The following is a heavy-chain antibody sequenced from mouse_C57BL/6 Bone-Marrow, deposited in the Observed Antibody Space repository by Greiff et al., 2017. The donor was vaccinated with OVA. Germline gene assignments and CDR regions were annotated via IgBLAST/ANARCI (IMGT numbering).Heavy chain of an antibody. CDR1: GFTFSDYY. CDR2: ISNGGGST. J-gene: IGHJ3*01. CDR3: ASPWYYGSPFAY. V-gene: IGHV5-12*01. Sequence: EVMLVESGGGLVQPGGSLKLSCAASGFTFSDYYMYWVRQTPEKRLEWVAYISNGGGSTYYPDTVKGRFTISRDNAKNTLYLQMSRLKSEDTAMYYCASPWYYGSPFAYWGQGTLVTVSA. D-gene: IGHD1-1*01.